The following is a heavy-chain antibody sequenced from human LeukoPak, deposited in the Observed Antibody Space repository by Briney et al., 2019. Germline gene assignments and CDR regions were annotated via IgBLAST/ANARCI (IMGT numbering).Heavy chain of an antibody. V-gene: IGHV1-69*02. D-gene: IGHD3-3*01. CDR2: IIPVLGIA. CDR3: AVDFWSGYLDY. J-gene: IGHJ4*02. CDR1: GGTFSSYT. Sequence: SVKVSCKASGGTFSSYTISWVRQAPGQGLEWMGRIIPVLGIANYAQKFQGRVTITADKSTSTAYMELSSLRSEDTAVYYCAVDFWSGYLDYWGQGTLVTVSS.